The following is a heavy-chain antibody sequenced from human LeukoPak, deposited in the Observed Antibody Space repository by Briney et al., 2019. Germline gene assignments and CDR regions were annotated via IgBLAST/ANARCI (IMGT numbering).Heavy chain of an antibody. J-gene: IGHJ1*01. CDR3: ASRPGEYFQH. CDR1: GYPFDNFG. Sequence: GASVTVSCKASGYPFDNFGLTWVRQAPGQGLEWMGIINPSGGSTSYAQKFQGRVTMTRDTSTSTVYMELSSLRSEDTAVYYCASRPGEYFQHWGQGTLVTVSS. CDR2: INPSGGST. V-gene: IGHV1-46*02.